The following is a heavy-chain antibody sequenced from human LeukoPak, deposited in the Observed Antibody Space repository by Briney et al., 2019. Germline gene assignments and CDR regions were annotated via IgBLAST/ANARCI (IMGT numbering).Heavy chain of an antibody. D-gene: IGHD2-15*01. CDR3: ARQEYCSGGSCYTWFDP. Sequence: GESLKISCKGSGYSITNYWIGWVRQMPGKGLEWMGIIYPADSGIRYSPSFQGQVTISADKSISTAYLQWSSPKASDTAMYYCARQEYCSGGSCYTWFDPWGQGTLVTVSS. CDR1: GYSITNYW. J-gene: IGHJ5*02. CDR2: IYPADSGI. V-gene: IGHV5-51*01.